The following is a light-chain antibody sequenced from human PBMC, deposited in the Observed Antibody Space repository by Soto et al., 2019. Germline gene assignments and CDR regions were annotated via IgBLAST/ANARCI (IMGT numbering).Light chain of an antibody. CDR3: SSYTSSSTLV. Sequence: QSALTQPASVSGSPGQSITISCTGTSSDVGGYNYVSWYQQHPGKAPQLMIYDVNNRPSGVSDRFSGSKSGNTAFLTISGLQAEDEADYYCSSYTSSSTLVFGGGTKLTVL. V-gene: IGLV2-14*01. CDR1: SSDVGGYNY. J-gene: IGLJ2*01. CDR2: DVN.